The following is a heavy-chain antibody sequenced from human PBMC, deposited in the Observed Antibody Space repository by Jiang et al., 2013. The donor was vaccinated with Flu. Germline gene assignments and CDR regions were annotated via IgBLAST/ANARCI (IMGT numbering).Heavy chain of an antibody. CDR2: MYNSGST. CDR3: ARSKRTDGLDI. J-gene: IGHJ3*02. V-gene: IGHV4-61*02. D-gene: IGHD4-11*01. CDR1: GGSISSDSYY. Sequence: GPGLVKPSQTLSLTCTVSGGSISSDSYYWTWIRQPAGGGLEWIGRMYNSGSTNYNPSLESRATVSVDTSRTQFSLQLSSVTATDTAMYYCARSKRTDGLDIWGQGTMVTVSS.